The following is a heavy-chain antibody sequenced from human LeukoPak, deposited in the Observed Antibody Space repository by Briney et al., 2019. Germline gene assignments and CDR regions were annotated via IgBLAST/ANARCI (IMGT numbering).Heavy chain of an antibody. D-gene: IGHD5-12*01. CDR3: ARDLVATTNRYYYYYGMDV. J-gene: IGHJ6*02. CDR1: GFTVSSNY. CDR2: IHSGGST. V-gene: IGHV3-53*01. Sequence: GGSLRPSCAASGFTVSSNYMSWVRQAPGKGLEWVSVIHSGGSTYYADSVKGRFTISRDNSKNTLYLQMNSLRAEDTAVYYCARDLVATTNRYYYYYGMDVWGQGTTVTVSS.